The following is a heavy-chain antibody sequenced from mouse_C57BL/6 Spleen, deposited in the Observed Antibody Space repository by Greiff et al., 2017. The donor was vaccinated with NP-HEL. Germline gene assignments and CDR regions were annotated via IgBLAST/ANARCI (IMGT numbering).Heavy chain of an antibody. D-gene: IGHD2-1*01. J-gene: IGHJ2*01. CDR2: IRNKANNHAT. V-gene: IGHV6-6*01. CDR1: GFTFSDAW. CDR3: SFSFYYGNLYYFDY. Sequence: EVKLMESGGGLVQPGGSMKLSCAASGFTFSDAWMDWVRQSPEKGLEWVAEIRNKANNHATYYAESVKGRFTISRDDSKSSVYLQMNSLRAEDTGIYYCSFSFYYGNLYYFDYWGQGTTLTVSS.